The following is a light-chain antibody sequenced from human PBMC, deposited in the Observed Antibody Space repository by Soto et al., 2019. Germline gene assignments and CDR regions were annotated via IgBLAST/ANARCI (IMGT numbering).Light chain of an antibody. V-gene: IGKV3-15*01. CDR1: QSVGGD. CDR3: QQYENWPQLT. Sequence: EIVMTQSPATLSVSPGERATLSCRASQSVGGDLALYQQKPGQAPRLLIYGASSRAPGIPDRFSGSGSGTEFTLTISSLQSEDSAVYYCQQYENWPQLTFGGGTKVDIK. CDR2: GAS. J-gene: IGKJ4*01.